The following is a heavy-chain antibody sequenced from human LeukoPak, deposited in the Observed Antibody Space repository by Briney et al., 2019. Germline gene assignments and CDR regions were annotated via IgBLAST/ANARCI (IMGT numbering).Heavy chain of an antibody. CDR1: GFTFSSYA. V-gene: IGHV3-23*01. CDR3: AKDSSGSYSSYYYYYMDV. J-gene: IGHJ6*03. CDR2: ISGSGGST. D-gene: IGHD1-26*01. Sequence: PGGSLRLSCAASGFTFSSYAMSWVRQAPGKGLEWVSAISGSGGSTYYADSVKGRFTISRDNSKNTLYLQMNSPRAEDTAVYYCAKDSSGSYSSYYYYYMDVWGKGTTVTVSS.